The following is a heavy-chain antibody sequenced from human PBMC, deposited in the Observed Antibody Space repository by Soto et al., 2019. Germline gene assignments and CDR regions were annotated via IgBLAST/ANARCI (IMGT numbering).Heavy chain of an antibody. J-gene: IGHJ6*02. V-gene: IGHV4-4*07. CDR2: IYTSGTT. D-gene: IGHD1-26*01. CDR1: GGSIRSYY. Sequence: XATLSLTCNVSGGSIRSYYWSWIRQPAGKALEWIGRIYTSGTTNYNPSLKSRATILVDTSKNQFSLKLSSVTAADTAVYYCAREGASGFGMDVWGQGTTVTVSS. CDR3: AREGASGFGMDV.